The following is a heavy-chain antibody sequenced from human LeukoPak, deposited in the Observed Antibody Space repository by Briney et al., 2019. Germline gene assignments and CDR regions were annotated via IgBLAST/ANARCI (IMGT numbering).Heavy chain of an antibody. D-gene: IGHD4-23*01. V-gene: IGHV3-7*01. Sequence: GGSLRLSCAASGFTFSAHWMSWVRQAPGKGLEWVANINLDESAKRYVNSVKGRFTISRDSAKNSLYLQMNSLRAEDTAVYYCAKYGGNSGMAFDIWGQGTVVTVSS. CDR2: INLDESAK. CDR1: GFTFSAHW. CDR3: AKYGGNSGMAFDI. J-gene: IGHJ3*02.